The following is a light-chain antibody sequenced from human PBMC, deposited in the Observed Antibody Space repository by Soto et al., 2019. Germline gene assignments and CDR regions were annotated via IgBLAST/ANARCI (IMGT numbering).Light chain of an antibody. V-gene: IGKV3-20*01. CDR2: GAS. CDR1: QSVSNNY. CDR3: QQYGISPFT. J-gene: IGKJ3*01. Sequence: EIVLTQSPGTLSLSPGERATLSCRASQSVSNNYLAWYQQKPGQAPRLLISGASNRATGIPDRFSGSGSGTDFTLAISRLEPEDFAVYYCQQYGISPFTFGPGTKVDL.